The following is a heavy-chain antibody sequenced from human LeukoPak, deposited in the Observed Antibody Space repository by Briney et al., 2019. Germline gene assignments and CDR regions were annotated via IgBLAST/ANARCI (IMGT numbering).Heavy chain of an antibody. V-gene: IGHV3-30-3*01. Sequence: PGGSLRLSCAASGFTFSSYAMHWVRQAPGKGLEWVAVISYDGSNKYYADSVKGRFTISRDNSKNTLYLQMNSLRAEDTAVYYCARAVDDYVWGSYQPFDYWGQGTLVTVSS. CDR3: ARAVDDYVWGSYQPFDY. D-gene: IGHD3-16*02. CDR1: GFTFSSYA. CDR2: ISYDGSNK. J-gene: IGHJ4*02.